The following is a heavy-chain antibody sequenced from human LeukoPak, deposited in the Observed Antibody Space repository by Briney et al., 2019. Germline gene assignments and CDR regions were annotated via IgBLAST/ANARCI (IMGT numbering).Heavy chain of an antibody. Sequence: SVKVSCKASGGTFSSYAISWVRQAPGQGLEWMGGIIPIFGTANYAQTFQGRVTITADESTSTAYMELSRLRSEDTAVYYCASKESWFGELYFDYWGQGTLVTVSS. J-gene: IGHJ4*02. CDR3: ASKESWFGELYFDY. CDR2: IIPIFGTA. D-gene: IGHD3-10*01. V-gene: IGHV1-69*13. CDR1: GGTFSSYA.